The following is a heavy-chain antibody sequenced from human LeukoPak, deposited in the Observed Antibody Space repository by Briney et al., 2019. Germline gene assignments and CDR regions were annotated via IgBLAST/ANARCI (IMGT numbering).Heavy chain of an antibody. CDR1: GYTFTGYY. V-gene: IGHV1-2*04. Sequence: ASVKVSCKASGYTFTGYYMHWVRQAPGQGLEWMGWINPNSGGTNYAQKFQGWVTMTRDTSIGTAYMELSRLRSDDTAVYYCARDWVAAAGPYYYYYGMDVWGQGTTVTVSS. CDR3: ARDWVAAAGPYYYYYGMDV. J-gene: IGHJ6*02. CDR2: INPNSGGT. D-gene: IGHD6-13*01.